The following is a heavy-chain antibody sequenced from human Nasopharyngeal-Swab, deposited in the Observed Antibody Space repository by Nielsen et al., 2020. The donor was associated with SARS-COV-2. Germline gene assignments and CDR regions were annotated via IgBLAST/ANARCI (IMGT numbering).Heavy chain of an antibody. V-gene: IGHV1-18*01. CDR3: ARGSHYDFWSGYDGDY. Sequence: ASVKVSCKASGYTFTNFGINWVRQAPGQGLEWMGWISAYNGNTNYTQKLQGRVTMTTDTSTSTAYMELRSLRSDDTAVYYCARGSHYDFWSGYDGDYWGQGTLVTVSS. CDR1: GYTFTNFG. D-gene: IGHD3-3*01. CDR2: ISAYNGNT. J-gene: IGHJ4*02.